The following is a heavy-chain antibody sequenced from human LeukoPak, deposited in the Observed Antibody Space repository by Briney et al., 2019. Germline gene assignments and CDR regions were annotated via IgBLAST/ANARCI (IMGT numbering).Heavy chain of an antibody. J-gene: IGHJ4*02. Sequence: SETLSLTCTVSGGSISSSSYYWGWIRQPPGKGLEWIGSIYYSGSTYYNPSLKSRVTISVDTSKNQFSLKLSSVTAADTAVYYCARGVGSSWTLYYFDYWGQGTLVTVSS. D-gene: IGHD6-13*01. V-gene: IGHV4-39*07. CDR2: IYYSGST. CDR3: ARGVGSSWTLYYFDY. CDR1: GGSISSSSYY.